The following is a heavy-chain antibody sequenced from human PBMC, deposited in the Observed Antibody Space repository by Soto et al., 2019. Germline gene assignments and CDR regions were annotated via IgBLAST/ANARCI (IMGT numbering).Heavy chain of an antibody. CDR2: IRAYNGDT. CDR1: GYSFTAYD. V-gene: IGHV1-18*01. Sequence: GASVKPSCKTSGYSFTAYDIYWVRQAPKQGLEWMGWIRAYNGDTNYAQKLQGRVTMTTDTSTSTAYMELRSLRSDDTAVYYCARPKSYYYDIVGVPDAFDIWGQGTMVTVSS. D-gene: IGHD3-22*01. CDR3: ARPKSYYYDIVGVPDAFDI. J-gene: IGHJ3*02.